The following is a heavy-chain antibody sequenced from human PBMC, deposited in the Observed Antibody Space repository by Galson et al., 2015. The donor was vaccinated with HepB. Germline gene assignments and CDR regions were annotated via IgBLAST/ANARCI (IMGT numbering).Heavy chain of an antibody. CDR1: GFTLSSYG. J-gene: IGHJ5*02. CDR3: VKDASSWYGGWFDV. V-gene: IGHV3-23*01. D-gene: IGHD6-13*01. CDR2: TPGSGDPI. Sequence: SLILSGAAAGFTLSSYGMSWVRQAPGQGLEWVSVTPGSGDPISYGDSVKGRFTTPRDIYKNPVYLEMNGLRVEDTGTYYCVKDASSWYGGWFDVWGQGALVTVSS.